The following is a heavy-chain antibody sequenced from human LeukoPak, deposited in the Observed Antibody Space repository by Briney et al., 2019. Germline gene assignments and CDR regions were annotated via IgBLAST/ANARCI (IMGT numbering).Heavy chain of an antibody. CDR1: GFTFSSYA. Sequence: GGSLRLSCEASGFTFSSYAMSWVRQAPGKGLEWVSAISGSGGSTYYADSVKGRFTISRDNSKNTLYLQMNCLRAEDTAVYYCAKDKTGPGSRAASNAFDIWGQGTMVTVSS. D-gene: IGHD6-13*01. V-gene: IGHV3-23*01. CDR3: AKDKTGPGSRAASNAFDI. J-gene: IGHJ3*02. CDR2: ISGSGGST.